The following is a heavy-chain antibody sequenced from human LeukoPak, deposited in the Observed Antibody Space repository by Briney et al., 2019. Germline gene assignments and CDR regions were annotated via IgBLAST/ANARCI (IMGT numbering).Heavy chain of an antibody. Sequence: SETLSLTCTVSGVSISSYYWSWIRQPPGKGLEWIGYIYYSGSTNYNPSLKSRVTISVDTSKNQFSLKLSSVTAADTAVYYCASGSGATPYWGQGTLVTVSS. D-gene: IGHD3-10*01. V-gene: IGHV4-59*08. CDR2: IYYSGST. J-gene: IGHJ4*02. CDR3: ASGSGATPY. CDR1: GVSISSYY.